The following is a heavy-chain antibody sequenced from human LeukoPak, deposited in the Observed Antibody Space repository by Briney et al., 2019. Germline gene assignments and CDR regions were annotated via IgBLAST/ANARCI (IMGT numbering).Heavy chain of an antibody. V-gene: IGHV3-23*01. CDR2: ISGSGGST. CDR3: AKGKTYYYDSSGYYYLDY. J-gene: IGHJ4*02. D-gene: IGHD3-22*01. Sequence: HPGGSLRLSCAASGFTFSSYAMSWVRQAPGKGLEWVSAISGSGGSTYYADSVKGRFTISRDNSKNTLYLQMNSLRAEDTAVYHCAKGKTYYYDSSGYYYLDYWGQGTLVTVSS. CDR1: GFTFSSYA.